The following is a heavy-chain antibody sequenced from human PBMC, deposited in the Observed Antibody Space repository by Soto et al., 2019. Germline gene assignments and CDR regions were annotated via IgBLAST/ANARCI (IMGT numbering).Heavy chain of an antibody. CDR2: INQYGTT. CDR1: GESLSDHY. J-gene: IGHJ5*02. Sequence: QVQLQQWGAGLLKPSETLSLICAVSGESLSDHYWSWIRQSPGKGLEWIGDINQYGTTNYNPSLKSRVTISADTSKNQFFLRLASVTAADTAIYYCARGAHISGVTRCFEPWGQGTLVTVSS. V-gene: IGHV4-34*01. CDR3: ARGAHISGVTRCFEP. D-gene: IGHD1-20*01.